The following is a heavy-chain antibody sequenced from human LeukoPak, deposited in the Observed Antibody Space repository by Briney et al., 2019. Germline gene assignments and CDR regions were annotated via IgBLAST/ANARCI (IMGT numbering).Heavy chain of an antibody. D-gene: IGHD3-22*01. CDR1: GFTFSSYG. CDR3: AEGYYYDSSGYYDAFDI. CDR2: ISYDGSNK. Sequence: GGSLRLSCAASGFTFSSYGMHWVRQAPGKGLEWVAVISYDGSNKYYADSVKGRFTISRDNSKNTLYLQMNSLRAEDTAVYYCAEGYYYDSSGYYDAFDIWGQGTMVTVSS. J-gene: IGHJ3*02. V-gene: IGHV3-30*18.